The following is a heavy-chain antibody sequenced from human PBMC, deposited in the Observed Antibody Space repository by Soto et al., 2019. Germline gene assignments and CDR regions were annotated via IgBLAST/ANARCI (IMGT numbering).Heavy chain of an antibody. D-gene: IGHD2-15*01. CDR1: GLTFNKLD. V-gene: IGHV3-30*03. J-gene: IGHJ6*02. CDR3: ATGCSGGSCYSYYYYYGMDV. CDR2: ISYDGSNK. Sequence: PGGSLRLSCAGTGLTFNKLDMCWVRQAPGKGLEWVAVISYDGSNKYYADSVKGRFTISRDNSKNTLYLQMNSLRAEDTAVYYCATGCSGGSCYSYYYYYGMDVWGQGTTVTVSS.